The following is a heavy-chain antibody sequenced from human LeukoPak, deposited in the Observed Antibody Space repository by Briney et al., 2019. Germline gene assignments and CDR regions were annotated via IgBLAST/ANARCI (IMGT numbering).Heavy chain of an antibody. CDR1: GFTFSNAW. CDR3: AKAFRGGRDSSGWYMIGGDYFDY. Sequence: GGSLRLSCAASGFTFSNAWMSWVRQAPGKGLEWVSSISGSGGGTYYADSVKGRFTISRDNSKNTLFLQMDSLRAEDTAIYCCAKAFRGGRDSSGWYMIGGDYFDYWGQGTLVTVSS. J-gene: IGHJ4*02. D-gene: IGHD6-19*01. CDR2: ISGSGGGT. V-gene: IGHV3-23*01.